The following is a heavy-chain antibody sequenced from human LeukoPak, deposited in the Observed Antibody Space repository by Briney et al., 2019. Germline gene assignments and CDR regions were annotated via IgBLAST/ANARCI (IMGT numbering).Heavy chain of an antibody. Sequence: GGSLRLSCAASGFTFDDYAMHWVRQAPGKGLEWVSGISWNSGSIGYADSVKGRFTISRDNAKNFLYLQMNSLRAEDMALYYCAKGAGYSYGYVPYYFDYWGQGTLVTVSS. CDR1: GFTFDDYA. V-gene: IGHV3-9*03. D-gene: IGHD5-18*01. CDR2: ISWNSGSI. J-gene: IGHJ4*02. CDR3: AKGAGYSYGYVPYYFDY.